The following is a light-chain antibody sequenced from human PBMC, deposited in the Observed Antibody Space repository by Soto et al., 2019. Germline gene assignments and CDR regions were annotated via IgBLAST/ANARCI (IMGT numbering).Light chain of an antibody. V-gene: IGKV1-39*01. CDR3: QQSYSSPPIFT. J-gene: IGKJ3*01. CDR1: QRISRY. CDR2: AAS. Sequence: DIQMTQSPSSLSASVGDRVTITCRASQRISRYLNWYQQKPGKAPKLLMYAASSLQSGVPSRFSGSGSGTDFTLTISRLQPEDFATYYCQQSYSSPPIFTFGPGTKVDIK.